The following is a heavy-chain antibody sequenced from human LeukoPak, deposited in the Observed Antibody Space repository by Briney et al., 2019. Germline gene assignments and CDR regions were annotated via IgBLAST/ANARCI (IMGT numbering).Heavy chain of an antibody. J-gene: IGHJ4*02. V-gene: IGHV3-7*01. CDR2: MKPDGSEK. Sequence: GGSLRLSCAASGFTFSNSWMSWVRQAPGKGLEWVANMKPDGSEKYYVDSVKGRFTISRDNAKKSLYLQMNNLRAEDTAVYYCARPRWGDWGQGTLVIVSS. CDR3: ARPRWGD. D-gene: IGHD3-10*01. CDR1: GFTFSNSW.